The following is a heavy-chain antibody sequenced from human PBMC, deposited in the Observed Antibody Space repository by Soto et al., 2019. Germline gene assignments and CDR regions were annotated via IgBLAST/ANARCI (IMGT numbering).Heavy chain of an antibody. Sequence: GGSLRLSCAASGFTFSSYAMSWVRQAPGKGLEWVSAISGSGGSTYYADSVKGRFTISRDNSKNTLYLQMNSLRAEDTAVYYCAKDRFGNAVAERAYYYYYGMDVWGQGTTVTVSS. CDR2: ISGSGGST. CDR1: GFTFSSYA. J-gene: IGHJ6*02. CDR3: AKDRFGNAVAERAYYYYYGMDV. D-gene: IGHD6-19*01. V-gene: IGHV3-23*01.